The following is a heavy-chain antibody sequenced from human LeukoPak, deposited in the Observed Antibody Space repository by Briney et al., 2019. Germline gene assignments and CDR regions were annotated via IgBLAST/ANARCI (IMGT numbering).Heavy chain of an antibody. CDR2: IWFDGSTK. Sequence: PGRSLRLSCAPSGFPFRTYGMHWVRQAPGKGLEWVAVIWFDGSTKYYVDSVKGRFTISRDNSKNTLYLQINSLRAEDTALYFCERDALPAAMAYYFDYSGQGTLVTVSS. D-gene: IGHD2-2*01. V-gene: IGHV3-33*01. J-gene: IGHJ4*02. CDR1: GFPFRTYG. CDR3: ERDALPAAMAYYFDY.